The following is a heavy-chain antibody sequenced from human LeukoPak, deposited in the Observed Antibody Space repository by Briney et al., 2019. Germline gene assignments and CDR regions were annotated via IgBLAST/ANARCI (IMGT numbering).Heavy chain of an antibody. J-gene: IGHJ6*03. CDR3: ARGDIVQRSYYYYYMDV. CDR1: GFTFSSYW. Sequence: PGGSLRLSCAASGFTFSSYWMHWVRPAPGKGLVGVSRINSGGSSTSYADSVKGRFTISRDNAKNTLYLQMNSLRAEDTAVYYCARGDIVQRSYYYYYMDVWGKGTTVTVSS. D-gene: IGHD2-15*01. CDR2: INSGGSST. V-gene: IGHV3-74*01.